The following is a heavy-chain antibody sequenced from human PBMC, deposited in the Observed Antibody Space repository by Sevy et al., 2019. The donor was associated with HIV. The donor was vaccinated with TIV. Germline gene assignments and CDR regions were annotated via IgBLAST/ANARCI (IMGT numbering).Heavy chain of an antibody. V-gene: IGHV3-30*18. CDR2: ISYDGSNK. J-gene: IGHJ6*02. D-gene: IGHD3-10*01. CDR3: AKDQGTMVRGVILPSYYYGMDV. CDR1: GFTFSSYG. Sequence: GGSLRLSCAASGFTFSSYGMHWVRQAPGKGLEWVAVISYDGSNKYYADAVKGRFNISRDNSKNTLYLQMNSLRAEDTAVYYCAKDQGTMVRGVILPSYYYGMDVWGQGTTVTVSS.